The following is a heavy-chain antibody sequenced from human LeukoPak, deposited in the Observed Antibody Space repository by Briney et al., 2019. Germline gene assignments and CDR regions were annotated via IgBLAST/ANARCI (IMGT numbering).Heavy chain of an antibody. Sequence: SVKVSCKASGSTFSSYAISWVRQAPGQGLEWMGGIIPIFGTANYAQKFQGRVTITADESTSTAYMELSSLRSEDTAVYYCARDRDYDILTGYYRRYYFDYWGQGTLVTVSS. V-gene: IGHV1-69*13. J-gene: IGHJ4*02. CDR3: ARDRDYDILTGYYRRYYFDY. CDR2: IIPIFGTA. CDR1: GSTFSSYA. D-gene: IGHD3-9*01.